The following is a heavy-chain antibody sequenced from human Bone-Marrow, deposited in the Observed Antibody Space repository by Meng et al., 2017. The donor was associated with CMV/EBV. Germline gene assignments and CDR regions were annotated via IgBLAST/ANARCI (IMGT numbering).Heavy chain of an antibody. Sequence: SVKVSCKASGYTFTGYYMHWVRQAPGQGLEWMGRIIPILGIANYAQKFQGRVTITADKSTSTAYMELNSLRSEDTAVYYCARDRRDYYDIGYAFDIWGQGTMVTVSS. CDR2: IIPILGIA. CDR1: GYTFTGYY. D-gene: IGHD3-22*01. CDR3: ARDRRDYYDIGYAFDI. J-gene: IGHJ3*02. V-gene: IGHV1-69*04.